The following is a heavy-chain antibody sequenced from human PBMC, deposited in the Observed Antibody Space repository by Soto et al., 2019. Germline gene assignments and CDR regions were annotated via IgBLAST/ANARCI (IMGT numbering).Heavy chain of an antibody. V-gene: IGHV1-18*01. CDR1: GYTFTSYG. D-gene: IGHD3-22*01. CDR3: ARWVAAYDSSGYYYGYYGMDV. CDR2: ISAYNGNT. Sequence: QVQLVQSGAEVKKPGASVKVSCKASGYTFTSYGISWVRQAPGQGLEWMGWISAYNGNTNYAQKLQGRVTMTTDTTTSTAYMELRSLRSDDTSVYYCARWVAAYDSSGYYYGYYGMDVWGQGSTVTVSS. J-gene: IGHJ6*02.